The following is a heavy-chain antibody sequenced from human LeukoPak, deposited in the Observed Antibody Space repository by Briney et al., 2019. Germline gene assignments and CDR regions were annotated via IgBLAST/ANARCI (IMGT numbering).Heavy chain of an antibody. CDR1: GFDFNTFG. Sequence: GGSLRLSCVASGFDFNTFGMHWIRQAPDTGLEWVAVISWDGSDKYYADSVRGRFTISRDNSKNTLYLQMDSLRSEDTGVYYCVRQAQEDYWGQGTLVTVSS. V-gene: IGHV3-30*03. CDR2: ISWDGSDK. CDR3: VRQAQEDY. J-gene: IGHJ4*02.